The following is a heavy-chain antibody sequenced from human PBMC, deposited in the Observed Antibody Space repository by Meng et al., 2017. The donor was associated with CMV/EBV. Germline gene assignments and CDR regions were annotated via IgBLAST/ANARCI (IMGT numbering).Heavy chain of an antibody. Sequence: GGSLRPSCPAAGFTFDAYAMHWVRQAPGKGLGWVSGSSWNSGSIGYADSVKGRFTISRDNAKNSLYLQMNSLRAEDTALYYCAKDREARSVAIINAFDIWGQGTMVTVSS. CDR1: GFTFDAYA. V-gene: IGHV3-9*01. D-gene: IGHD2-21*01. CDR3: AKDREARSVAIINAFDI. CDR2: SSWNSGSI. J-gene: IGHJ3*02.